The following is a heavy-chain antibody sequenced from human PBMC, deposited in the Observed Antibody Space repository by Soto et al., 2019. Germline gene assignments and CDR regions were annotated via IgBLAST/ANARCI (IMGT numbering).Heavy chain of an antibody. D-gene: IGHD4-4*01. CDR1: GFIFSSYD. CDR3: GRATSNYLHH. V-gene: IGHV3-48*02. Sequence: EVQLVESGGGLVQPGGSLKLSCAASGFIFSSYDMDWVRQAPGKGLEWVSYISSSSGTIYYADSVKGRFTISRDNAKNSLSLPMNRLGDEDTAVYYWGRATSNYLHHWGQGTLVTVSS. CDR2: ISSSSGTI. J-gene: IGHJ1*01.